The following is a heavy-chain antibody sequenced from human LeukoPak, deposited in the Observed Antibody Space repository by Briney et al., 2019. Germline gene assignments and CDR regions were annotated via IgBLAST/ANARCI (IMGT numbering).Heavy chain of an antibody. J-gene: IGHJ4*02. D-gene: IGHD6-19*01. CDR1: GGSISSYY. V-gene: IGHV4-59*08. Sequence: PSETLSLTCTVSGGSISSYYWSWIRQPPGKGLEWIGFINYSGSTTYNPSLKSRVTISVDTSRNQFSLKLSSVTAADRAVYYCARGYSTGWYGGFDFWGQGTLVTVSS. CDR3: ARGYSTGWYGGFDF. CDR2: INYSGST.